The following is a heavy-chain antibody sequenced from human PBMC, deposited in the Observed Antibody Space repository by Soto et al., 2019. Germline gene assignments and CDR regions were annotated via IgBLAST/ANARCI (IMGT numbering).Heavy chain of an antibody. CDR2: INAGNGNT. Sequence: ASVKVSCKASGYTFTSYAMHWVRQAPGQRLEWMGWINAGNGNTKYSQKFQGRVTITRDTSASTAHMELSSLRSEDTAVYYCARLSEYSSSWYYVDYWGQGTLVTVSS. CDR3: ARLSEYSSSWYYVDY. V-gene: IGHV1-3*01. J-gene: IGHJ4*02. CDR1: GYTFTSYA. D-gene: IGHD6-13*01.